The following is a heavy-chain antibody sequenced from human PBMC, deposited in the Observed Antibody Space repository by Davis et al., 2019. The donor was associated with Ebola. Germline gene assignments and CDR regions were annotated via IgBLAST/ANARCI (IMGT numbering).Heavy chain of an antibody. Sequence: AASVKVSCKASGYTFTSYYMHWVRQAPGQGLEWMGWISAYNGNTNYAQKLQGRVTMTTDTSTSTAYMELRSLRSDDTAVYYCARGPYCSGSTCYSQYFDYWGQGTLVTVSS. D-gene: IGHD2-2*01. J-gene: IGHJ4*02. CDR3: ARGPYCSGSTCYSQYFDY. CDR1: GYTFTSYY. CDR2: ISAYNGNT. V-gene: IGHV1-18*04.